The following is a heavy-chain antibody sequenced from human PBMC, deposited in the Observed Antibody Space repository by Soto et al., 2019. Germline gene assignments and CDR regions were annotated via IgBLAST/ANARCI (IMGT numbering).Heavy chain of an antibody. CDR2: ISDYNGNT. Sequence: ASVKVSFKSSVYTFTSYGISWVRQAPGQGLEWLGWISDYNGNTNYAQKLQGRVTMTTDTYTSTAYRAVRSLRSDDTAVYYCAIDSSGYNYWGQGTLVTVSS. J-gene: IGHJ4*02. V-gene: IGHV1-18*01. CDR3: AIDSSGYNY. CDR1: VYTFTSYG. D-gene: IGHD3-22*01.